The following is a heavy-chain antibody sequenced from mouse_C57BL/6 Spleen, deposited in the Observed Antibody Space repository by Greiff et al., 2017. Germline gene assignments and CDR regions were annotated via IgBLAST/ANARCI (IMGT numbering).Heavy chain of an antibody. CDR2: INPSSGYT. V-gene: IGHV1-7*01. D-gene: IGHD1-1*01. J-gene: IGHJ2*01. CDR3: ASSDDGSSFDY. Sequence: QVQLQQSGAELVKPGASVKMSCKASGYTFTSYWMHWVKQRPGQGLEWIGYINPSSGYTKYNQKFKDKATLTADKSSSTAYMQLSSLTYEDSAVYYCASSDDGSSFDYWGQGTTLTVSS. CDR1: GYTFTSYW.